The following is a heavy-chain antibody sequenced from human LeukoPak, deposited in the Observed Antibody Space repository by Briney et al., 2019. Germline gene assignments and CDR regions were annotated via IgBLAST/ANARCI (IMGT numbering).Heavy chain of an antibody. Sequence: GASVKVSCKASGYTFTSYGISWVRQAPGQGLEWMGWISAYNGNTNYAQKLQGRVTMTTDTSTSTAYMELRSLRSDDTAVYYCARAQSTYYDFWSGYYPPDVWGKGTTVTVSS. V-gene: IGHV1-18*01. J-gene: IGHJ6*04. D-gene: IGHD3-3*01. CDR3: ARAQSTYYDFWSGYYPPDV. CDR1: GYTFTSYG. CDR2: ISAYNGNT.